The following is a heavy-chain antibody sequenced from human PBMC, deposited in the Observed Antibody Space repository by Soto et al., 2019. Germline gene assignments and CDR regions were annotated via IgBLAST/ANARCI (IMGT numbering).Heavy chain of an antibody. CDR2: IIPILGIA. Sequence: QVQLVQSGAEVKKPGSSVKVSCKASGGTFSSYTISWVRQAPGQGLEWMGRIIPILGIANYAQKFQGRVTITADKSTSTAYMKLSSLRSEDTAVYYCAREGRLAAAGPLDYWGQGTLVTVSS. D-gene: IGHD6-13*01. CDR3: AREGRLAAAGPLDY. CDR1: GGTFSSYT. J-gene: IGHJ4*02. V-gene: IGHV1-69*08.